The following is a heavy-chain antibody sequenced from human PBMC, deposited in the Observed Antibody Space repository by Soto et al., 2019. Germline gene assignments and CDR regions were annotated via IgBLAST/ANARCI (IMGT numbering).Heavy chain of an antibody. CDR1: GGTFSSYA. J-gene: IGHJ4*02. CDR3: ARTSLDYYDSSGPYYFDY. D-gene: IGHD3-22*01. Sequence: SVKVSCKASGGTFSSYAISWVRQAPGQGLEWMGGIIPIFGTANYAQKFQGRVTITADESTSTAYMELSSLRSEDTAVYYCARTSLDYYDSSGPYYFDYWGQGTLVTVSS. CDR2: IIPIFGTA. V-gene: IGHV1-69*13.